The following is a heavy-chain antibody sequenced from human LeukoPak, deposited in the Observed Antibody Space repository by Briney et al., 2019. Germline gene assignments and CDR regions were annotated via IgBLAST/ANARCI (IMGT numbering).Heavy chain of an antibody. D-gene: IGHD6-13*01. V-gene: IGHV4-38-2*01. CDR3: ARVYSNYYMDA. CDR2: IYQSGST. J-gene: IGHJ6*03. Sequence: SETLSLTCAVSGYSISSGYYWGWIRQPPGKGLEWIGSIYQSGSTYYNPSLKSRVTISVDTSKNQFSLKLNSVTAADTAVYYCARVYSNYYMDAWGKGTTVTVSS. CDR1: GYSISSGYY.